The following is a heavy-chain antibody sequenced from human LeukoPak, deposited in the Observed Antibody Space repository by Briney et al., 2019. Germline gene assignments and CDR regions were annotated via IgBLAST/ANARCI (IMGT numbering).Heavy chain of an antibody. Sequence: GGSLRLSCAASGFTFSSYAMSWVRQAPGKGLEWVSIIYSGGSTYYADSVKGRFTISRDNSKNTLYLQMNSLRAEDTAVYYCAKNFCSTSGYVYWGQGTLVTVSS. V-gene: IGHV3-23*03. CDR2: IIYSGGST. CDR1: GFTFSSYA. D-gene: IGHD2-2*01. J-gene: IGHJ4*02. CDR3: AKNFCSTSGYVY.